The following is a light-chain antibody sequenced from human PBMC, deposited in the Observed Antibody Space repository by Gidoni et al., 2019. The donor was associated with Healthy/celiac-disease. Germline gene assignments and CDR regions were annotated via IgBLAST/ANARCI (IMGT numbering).Light chain of an antibody. V-gene: IGKV1-39*01. Sequence: DIQRTQSPSSLSASVGDRVTITCRASQSISSYLNWYQPKPGKAPKLLIYAASSLQSGVPSRFSGSGSGTDFTLTISSLQPEDFATYYCRQSYTTLLTFGGGTKVEIK. CDR1: QSISSY. CDR3: RQSYTTLLT. CDR2: AAS. J-gene: IGKJ4*01.